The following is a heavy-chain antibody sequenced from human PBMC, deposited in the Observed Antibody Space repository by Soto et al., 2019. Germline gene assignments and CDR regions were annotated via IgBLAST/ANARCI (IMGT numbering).Heavy chain of an antibody. Sequence: QVQLVQSGPEVKKPGSSVKVSCKTSGGTLSSYSISWVRQAPGQGLEWVGRIITFVGKANVAQQFQGRVTITADRSTDTTYMELRRLTSDDTAVYYCARVTGGPDSGGNYMDVWGTGTPVTVSS. V-gene: IGHV1-69*08. CDR3: ARVTGGPDSGGNYMDV. J-gene: IGHJ6*03. D-gene: IGHD2-8*02. CDR1: GGTLSSYS. CDR2: IITFVGKA.